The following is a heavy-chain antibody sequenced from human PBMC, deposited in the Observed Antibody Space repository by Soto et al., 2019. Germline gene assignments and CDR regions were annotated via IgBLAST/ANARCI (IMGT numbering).Heavy chain of an antibody. J-gene: IGHJ4*02. CDR1: GASISSTSSGDW. V-gene: IGHV4-4*02. CDR2: IHHSGST. CDR3: AKMVGATLVDY. Sequence: QVQLQESGPGLVKPSGTLSLTCTVSGASISSTSSGDWWSWVRQPPGKGLEWIGEIHHSGSTNYNPSLKSPFTMSVDTSKTQFSLRLRSVTAADTAVYYCAKMVGATLVDYWGQGTLVTVSS. D-gene: IGHD1-26*01.